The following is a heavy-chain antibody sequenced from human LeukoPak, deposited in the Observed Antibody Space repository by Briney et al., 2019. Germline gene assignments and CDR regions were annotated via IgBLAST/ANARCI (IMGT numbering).Heavy chain of an antibody. Sequence: GASVKVSCKASGGTFSSYAISWVRQAPGQGLEWMGGIIPIFGTANYAQKFQGRVTITADKSTSTAYMELSSLRSEDTAVYYCARSNWNDDYYYYYMDVWGKGTTVTVSS. J-gene: IGHJ6*03. V-gene: IGHV1-69*06. CDR3: ARSNWNDDYYYYYMDV. CDR2: IIPIFGTA. D-gene: IGHD1-20*01. CDR1: GGTFSSYA.